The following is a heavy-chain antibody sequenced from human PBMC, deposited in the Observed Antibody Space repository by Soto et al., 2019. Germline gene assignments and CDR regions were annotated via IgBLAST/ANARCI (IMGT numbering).Heavy chain of an antibody. J-gene: IGHJ6*02. V-gene: IGHV4-30-2*03. D-gene: IGHD2-2*01. CDR2: INYSGST. CDR1: GCSISRGGYS. CDR3: AKLAGYCSGTSCYGKYAMDV. Sequence: PSQTLSLTCAFSGCSISRGGYSWRWIRQPPGKGLEWIGNINYSGSTYYNPSLQSRLTISVDTSNNQFSLTLSSVTAADTAVYYCAKLAGYCSGTSCYGKYAMDVWGQGTTVTVSS.